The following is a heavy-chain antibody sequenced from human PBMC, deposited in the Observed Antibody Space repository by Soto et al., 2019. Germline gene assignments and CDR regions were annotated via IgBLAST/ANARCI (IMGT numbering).Heavy chain of an antibody. CDR1: GGSITSGAYS. J-gene: IGHJ5*02. CDR2: VYYTGNS. V-gene: IGHV4-61*08. Sequence: PSETLSLTCAVSGGSITSGAYSWSWIRQPPGKGLEWIGYVYYTGNSNNNPSLNSRVTISIDTSKNEFSLKLRSVTAADTAVYYCAKGPQAGYYDSGTFYSSVPWGQGTLVTVS. D-gene: IGHD3-10*01. CDR3: AKGPQAGYYDSGTFYSSVP.